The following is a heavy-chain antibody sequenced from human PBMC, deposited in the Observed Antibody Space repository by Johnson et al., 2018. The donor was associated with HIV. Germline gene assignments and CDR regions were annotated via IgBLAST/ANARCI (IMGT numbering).Heavy chain of an antibody. Sequence: VQLVESGGGLVQPGGSLRLSCAASGITVGTNYMSWVRQAPGKGLEWVSVIFSVGDVYYADSVKGRFTISRDNSKNMVYLQMNSLRPEDTAVYYCRRDGRDLVTRGSFDVLCQGTVVTVSS. D-gene: IGHD3-9*01. CDR1: GITVGTNY. V-gene: IGHV3-66*02. CDR3: RRDGRDLVTRGSFDV. CDR2: IFSVGDV. J-gene: IGHJ3*01.